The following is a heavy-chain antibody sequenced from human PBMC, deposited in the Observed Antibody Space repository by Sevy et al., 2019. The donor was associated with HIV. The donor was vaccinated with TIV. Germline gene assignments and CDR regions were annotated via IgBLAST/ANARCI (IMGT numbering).Heavy chain of an antibody. J-gene: IGHJ4*02. Sequence: GGSLRLSCAASGFTFSNYWIHWVRQAPGKGLVWLSRTSDDGTVTNYADSVKGRFTISRDNAKNTLYLQMHSLRAEDTAVYYCVRDFRASDYWGQGTLVTVSS. CDR2: TSDDGTVT. CDR1: GFTFSNYW. V-gene: IGHV3-74*01. CDR3: VRDFRASDY.